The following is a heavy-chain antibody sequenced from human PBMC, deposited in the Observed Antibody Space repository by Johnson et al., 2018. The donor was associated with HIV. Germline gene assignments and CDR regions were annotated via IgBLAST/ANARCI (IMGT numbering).Heavy chain of an antibody. Sequence: VQLVESGGGLIQPGGSLRLSCAASGFTVNSNYMTWVRQAPGKGLEWVSLISSDDTTYYADSVKGRFTISRDNSKNTLYLQMNSLRAEDTAAYYCARGGRGYSYSYAFDIWGQVTMVSVSS. D-gene: IGHD5-18*01. CDR1: GFTVNSNY. V-gene: IGHV3-66*03. CDR2: ISSDDTT. J-gene: IGHJ3*02. CDR3: ARGGRGYSYSYAFDI.